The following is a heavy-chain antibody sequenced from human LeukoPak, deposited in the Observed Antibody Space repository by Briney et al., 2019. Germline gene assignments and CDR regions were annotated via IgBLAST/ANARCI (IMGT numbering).Heavy chain of an antibody. J-gene: IGHJ4*02. D-gene: IGHD3-22*01. CDR2: IKSDGITI. Sequence: GGSLRLSCAASGFTFSNYMMHWVRQAPGKGLVWVSRIKSDGITITYADSVKGRFTISRDNAKNTLYLQMNSLRAEDTAVYYCARGPRYYDSSGFHFRFDYWGQGTLVTVSS. V-gene: IGHV3-74*01. CDR1: GFTFSNYM. CDR3: ARGPRYYDSSGFHFRFDY.